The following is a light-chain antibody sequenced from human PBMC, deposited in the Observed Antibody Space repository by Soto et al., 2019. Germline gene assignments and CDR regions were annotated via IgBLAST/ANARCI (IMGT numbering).Light chain of an antibody. Sequence: QSVLTQPPSASGTPGQRVTISCSGSSSNLGSNYVYWYQQLPGTVPQLLIYRNSERPSGVPDRFSGSKSGTSASLAISGLRSEDEADYYCAAWDDSLSGVVFGGGTKLTV. J-gene: IGLJ2*01. CDR2: RNS. CDR3: AAWDDSLSGVV. V-gene: IGLV1-47*01. CDR1: SSNLGSNY.